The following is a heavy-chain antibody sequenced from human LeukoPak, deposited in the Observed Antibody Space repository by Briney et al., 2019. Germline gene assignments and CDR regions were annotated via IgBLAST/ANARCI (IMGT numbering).Heavy chain of an antibody. CDR2: ISSSGTTI. CDR3: ARISGAAAQHFDN. Sequence: GGSLRLSCAASGFTFSSYEMNWVRQAPGKGLEWVSYISSSGTTIYYADSVKGRFAISRDNAKNSLYLQMNSLRAEDTAVYYCARISGAAAQHFDNWGQGTLVTVSS. V-gene: IGHV3-48*03. D-gene: IGHD6-13*01. J-gene: IGHJ4*02. CDR1: GFTFSSYE.